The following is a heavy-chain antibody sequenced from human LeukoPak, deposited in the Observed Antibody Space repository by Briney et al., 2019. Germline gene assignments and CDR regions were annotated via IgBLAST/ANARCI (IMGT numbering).Heavy chain of an antibody. CDR3: ARDSPIAAAGTSLYYYYGMDV. V-gene: IGHV1-18*01. CDR2: ISAYNGNT. Sequence: GASVKVSCKASGYTFTSYGISWVRQAPGQGLEWMGWISAYNGNTNYAQKLQGRVTMTTDTSTSTAYMELRSLRSDDTAVYYCARDSPIAAAGTSLYYYYGMDVWGQGTTVTVSS. D-gene: IGHD6-13*01. CDR1: GYTFTSYG. J-gene: IGHJ6*02.